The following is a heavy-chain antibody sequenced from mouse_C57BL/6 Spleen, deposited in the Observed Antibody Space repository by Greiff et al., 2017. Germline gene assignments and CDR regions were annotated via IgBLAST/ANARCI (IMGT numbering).Heavy chain of an antibody. Sequence: QVQLKQPGAELVRPGTSVKLSCKASGYTFTSYWMHWVKQRPGQGLEWIGVIDPSDSYTNYNQKFKGKATLTVDTSSSTAYMQLSSLTSEDSAVYYCAREVVGRYFDYWGQGTTLTVSS. D-gene: IGHD1-1*02. CDR3: AREVVGRYFDY. CDR2: IDPSDSYT. V-gene: IGHV1-59*01. CDR1: GYTFTSYW. J-gene: IGHJ2*01.